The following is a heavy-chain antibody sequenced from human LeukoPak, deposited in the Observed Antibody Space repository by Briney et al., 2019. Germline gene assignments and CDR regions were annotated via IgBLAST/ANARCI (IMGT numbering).Heavy chain of an antibody. Sequence: VASVKVSCKASGYTFTSYGISWVRQAPGQGLEWMGGIIPIFGTANYAQKFQGRVTITTDESTSTAYMELSSLRSEDTAVYYCARATMVRGVILHFDYWGQGTLVTVSS. CDR3: ARATMVRGVILHFDY. CDR2: IIPIFGTA. J-gene: IGHJ4*02. V-gene: IGHV1-69*05. CDR1: GYTFTSYG. D-gene: IGHD3-10*01.